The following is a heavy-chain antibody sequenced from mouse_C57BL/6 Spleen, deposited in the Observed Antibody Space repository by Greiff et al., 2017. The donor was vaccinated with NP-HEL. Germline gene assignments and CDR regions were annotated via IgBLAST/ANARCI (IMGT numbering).Heavy chain of an antibody. CDR1: GFTIKDYY. J-gene: IGHJ2*01. V-gene: IGHV14-1*01. D-gene: IGHD1-1*01. Sequence: VQLQQSGAELVRPGASVKLSCTASGFTIKDYYMHWVKQRPGQGLEWIGRIDPEDGDTEYAPKFQGKATMTADTSSNTAYLQLSSLTSEDTAVYYCTTYYGSSYYFDDWGQGTTLTVSS. CDR2: IDPEDGDT. CDR3: TTYYGSSYYFDD.